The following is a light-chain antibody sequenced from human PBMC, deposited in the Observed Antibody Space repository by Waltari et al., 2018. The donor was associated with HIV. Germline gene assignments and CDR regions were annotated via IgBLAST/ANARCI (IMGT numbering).Light chain of an antibody. CDR1: CSDAGGYNY. V-gene: IGLV2-23*02. Sequence: QSALTLPAPASGSPGPSLTISFTGTCSDAGGYNYVSWYQQHPGKAPKLMIYDVSKRPSGVSNRFSGSKSGNTASLTISGLQAEDEADYYCCSYAGSSTWVFGGGTKLTVL. J-gene: IGLJ3*02. CDR2: DVS. CDR3: CSYAGSSTWV.